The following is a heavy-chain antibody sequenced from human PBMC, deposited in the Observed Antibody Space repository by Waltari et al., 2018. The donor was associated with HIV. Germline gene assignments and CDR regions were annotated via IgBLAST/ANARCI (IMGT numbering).Heavy chain of an antibody. CDR3: ASGNVGYFDY. CDR2: VYYSGNT. J-gene: IGHJ4*02. D-gene: IGHD1-26*01. Sequence: QLQLQESGPGLVKASETLSLTCTVSGGSISSNSYYCGWIRQPPGKGLEWIGSVYYSGNTYYNPSLRSRVTISVDTSKNQFSVKLRSVTAADTAVYYCASGNVGYFDYWGQGTLVTVSS. V-gene: IGHV4-39*01. CDR1: GGSISSNSYY.